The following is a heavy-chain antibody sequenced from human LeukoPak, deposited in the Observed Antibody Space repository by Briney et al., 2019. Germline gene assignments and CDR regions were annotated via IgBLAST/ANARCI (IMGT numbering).Heavy chain of an antibody. CDR1: GGTFSSYT. V-gene: IGHV1-69*02. J-gene: IGHJ6*02. Sequence: GASVKVSCKASGGTFSSYTISWVRQAPGQGLEWMGRIIPILGIANYAQKFQGRVTITADKSTSTAYMELSSLRSEDTAVYYCASLLGYCSSTSCAYGMDVWGQGTTVTASS. D-gene: IGHD2-2*01. CDR2: IIPILGIA. CDR3: ASLLGYCSSTSCAYGMDV.